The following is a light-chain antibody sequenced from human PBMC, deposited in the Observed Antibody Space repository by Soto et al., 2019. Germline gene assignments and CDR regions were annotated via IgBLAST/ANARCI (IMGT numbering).Light chain of an antibody. CDR3: GTWDSSLSVYV. J-gene: IGLJ1*01. CDR1: SSNIGNNY. V-gene: IGLV1-51*02. CDR2: ENN. Sequence: QSVLTQPPSMSAAPGQTVTISCSGSSSNIGNNYVSWYQQLPGTAPKLLIYENNKRPSVIPDRFSGSKSGTSGTLGITGLQTGDEADFYCGTWDSSLSVYVFGTGTKLTVL.